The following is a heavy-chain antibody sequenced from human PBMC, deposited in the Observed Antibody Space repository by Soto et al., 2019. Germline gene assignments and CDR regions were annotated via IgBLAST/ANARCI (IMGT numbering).Heavy chain of an antibody. Sequence: QVQLVESGGGVVQPGRSLRLSCAASGFTFSSYGMHWVRQAPGKGLEWVAVIWYDGSNKYYADSVKGRFTISRDNSKNTLYLQMNRLRAEDTAVYYCARGSYGGWYPDYWGQGTLVTVSS. D-gene: IGHD6-19*01. CDR1: GFTFSSYG. V-gene: IGHV3-33*01. CDR3: ARGSYGGWYPDY. CDR2: IWYDGSNK. J-gene: IGHJ4*02.